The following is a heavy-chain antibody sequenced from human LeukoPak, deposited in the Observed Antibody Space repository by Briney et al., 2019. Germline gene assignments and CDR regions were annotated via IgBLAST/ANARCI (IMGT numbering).Heavy chain of an antibody. CDR1: GGSISSGGYY. V-gene: IGHV4-30-2*01. Sequence: SQTLSLTCTVSGGSISSGGYYWSWIRQPPGKGLEWIGYIYHSGSTYYNPSLKSRVTISVDRSKNQFSLKLSSVTAADTAVYYCATFKKNTYNRSGYYHAPEYFSTGARAPWSPSPQ. CDR2: IYHSGST. J-gene: IGHJ1*01. D-gene: IGHD3-22*01. CDR3: ATFKKNTYNRSGYYHAPEYFST.